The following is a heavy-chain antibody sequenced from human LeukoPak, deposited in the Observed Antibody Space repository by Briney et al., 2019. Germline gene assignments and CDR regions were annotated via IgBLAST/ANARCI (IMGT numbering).Heavy chain of an antibody. CDR2: ISGSGGST. V-gene: IGHV3-23*01. Sequence: GGSLRLSCAASGFTFSSYAVSWVRQAPGKGLEWVSAISGSGGSTYYADSVKGRFTISRDNSKNTLYLQMNSLRAEDTAVYYCAKQRSGSYGGFDYWGQGTLVTVSS. CDR1: GFTFSSYA. J-gene: IGHJ4*02. CDR3: AKQRSGSYGGFDY. D-gene: IGHD1-26*01.